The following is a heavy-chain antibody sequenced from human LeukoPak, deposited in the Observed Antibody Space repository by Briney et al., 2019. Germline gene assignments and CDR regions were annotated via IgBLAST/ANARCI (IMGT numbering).Heavy chain of an antibody. CDR3: AKVHPHLTYYAYYMDV. CDR1: GFTFSDYY. D-gene: IGHD3-3*01. J-gene: IGHJ6*03. CDR2: IRYDGSNK. Sequence: GGSLRLSCAASGFTFSDYYMSWIRQAPGKGLEWVAFIRYDGSNKYYADSVKGRFTISRDNSKNTLYLQMNSLRAEDTAVYYCAKVHPHLTYYAYYMDVWGKGTTVTVSS. V-gene: IGHV3-30*02.